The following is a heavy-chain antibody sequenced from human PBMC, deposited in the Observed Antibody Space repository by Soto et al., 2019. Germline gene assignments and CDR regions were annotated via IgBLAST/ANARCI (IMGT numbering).Heavy chain of an antibody. CDR2: IKQDGSEK. CDR3: GRAYGDYGPGYFDL. D-gene: IGHD4-17*01. J-gene: IGHJ2*01. Sequence: EVQLVESGGGLVQPGGSLRLSCAASGFTFTIYWMSWVRQAPGKGLEWVANIKQDGSEKYYVDSVKGRFTISRDNVKNPLYLQMTSLRAEDTAVYFWGRAYGDYGPGYFDLGGRAPLFTVSS. CDR1: GFTFTIYW. V-gene: IGHV3-7*01.